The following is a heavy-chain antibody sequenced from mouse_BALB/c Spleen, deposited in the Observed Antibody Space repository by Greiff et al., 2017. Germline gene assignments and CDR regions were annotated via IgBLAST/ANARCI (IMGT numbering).Heavy chain of an antibody. CDR2: INSNGGST. CDR3: ARFITTVVDAMDY. J-gene: IGHJ4*01. CDR1: GFTFSSYG. V-gene: IGHV5-6-3*01. Sequence: DVQLQESGGGLVQPGGSLKLSCAASGFTFSSYGMSWVRQTPDKRLELVATINSNGGSTYYPDSVKGRFTISRDNAKNTLYLQMSSLKSEDTAMYYCARFITTVVDAMDYWGQGTSVTVSS. D-gene: IGHD1-1*01.